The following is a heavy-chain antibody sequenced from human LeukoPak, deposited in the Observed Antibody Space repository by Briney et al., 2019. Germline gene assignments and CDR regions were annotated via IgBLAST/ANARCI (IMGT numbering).Heavy chain of an antibody. V-gene: IGHV1-69*05. J-gene: IGHJ3*02. CDR2: IIPIFGTA. CDR1: GGTFSSYA. CDR3: ARDPTITGPHDAFDI. D-gene: IGHD1-20*01. Sequence: SVKVPCKASGGTFSSYAISWVRQAPGQGLEWMGGIIPIFGTANYAQKFQGRVTITTDESTSTAYMELSSLRSEDTAVYYCARDPTITGPHDAFDIWGQGTMVTVSS.